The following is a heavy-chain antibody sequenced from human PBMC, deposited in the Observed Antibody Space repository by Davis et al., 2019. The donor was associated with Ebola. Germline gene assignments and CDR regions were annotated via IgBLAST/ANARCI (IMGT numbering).Heavy chain of an antibody. D-gene: IGHD2-2*01. V-gene: IGHV3-74*01. Sequence: GESLKISCAASRFTFSDSWMHWVRQVPGKGLVWVARINSDGSTTHYADSVKGRFTISRDNSKNTLYLQMNSLKVSDTAMYYCARRVGGYCSSTSCYEVLGWFDPWGQGTLVTVSS. J-gene: IGHJ5*02. CDR3: ARRVGGYCSSTSCYEVLGWFDP. CDR2: INSDGSTT. CDR1: RFTFSDSW.